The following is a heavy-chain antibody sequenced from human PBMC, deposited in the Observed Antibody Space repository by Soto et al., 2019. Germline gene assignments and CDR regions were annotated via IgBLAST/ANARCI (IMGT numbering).Heavy chain of an antibody. V-gene: IGHV3-21*01. D-gene: IGHD3-3*01. J-gene: IGHJ3*02. Sequence: PGGSLRLSCAASGFTISSYTMTWVRQASGKGLEWVSAITGSGTNTYYADSVKGRFTISRDNAKNSLYLQMNSLRAEDTAVYYCASQKRITIFGVVTPDAFDIWGQGTMVTVSS. CDR1: GFTISSYT. CDR2: ITGSGTNT. CDR3: ASQKRITIFGVVTPDAFDI.